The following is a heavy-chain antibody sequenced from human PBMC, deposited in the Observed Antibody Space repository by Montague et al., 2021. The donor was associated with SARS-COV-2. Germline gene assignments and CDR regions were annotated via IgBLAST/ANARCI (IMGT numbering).Heavy chain of an antibody. CDR2: INHHGST. CDR1: DGSFSDYS. CDR3: ARGRQHINMVVVVVTGGEYYFDF. Sequence: SETLSLTCAVYDGSFSDYSWTWIRQPPGKGLEWIGEINHHGSTNYNPSLKSRVTISADTSKNQFSLKMTSVTAADTAVYYCARGRQHINMVVVVVTGGEYYFDFWGQGTLVAVSS. J-gene: IGHJ4*02. V-gene: IGHV4-34*01. D-gene: IGHD3-22*01.